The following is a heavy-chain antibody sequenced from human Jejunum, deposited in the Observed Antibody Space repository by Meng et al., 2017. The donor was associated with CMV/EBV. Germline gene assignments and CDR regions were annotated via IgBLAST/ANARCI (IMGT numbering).Heavy chain of an antibody. J-gene: IGHJ5*02. D-gene: IGHD3-16*01. CDR2: INPSGGTT. V-gene: IGHV1-46*01. CDR3: ARDSGGGVNWFDP. Sequence: ASGYPFTSYNMHWVRQAPGQGPEWMGIINPSGGTTSYAQEFQGRVTMTRDTSTSTVYMELSSLRSEDTAVYYCARDSGGGVNWFDPWGQGTLVTVSS. CDR1: GYPFTSYN.